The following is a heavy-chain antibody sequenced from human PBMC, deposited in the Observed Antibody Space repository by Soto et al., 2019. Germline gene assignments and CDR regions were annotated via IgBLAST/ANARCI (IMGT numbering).Heavy chain of an antibody. CDR2: IYYSGST. Sequence: SETLFLTLPLPGVPISRSSSYSGLTRQPPGKGLEWIGSIYYSGSTYYIPSLKRRVTISVDTSKNQFSLKLSSVTAADTAVYFCARHPGDHPADIFDYWGQGTLVTVSS. J-gene: IGHJ4*02. V-gene: IGHV4-39*01. D-gene: IGHD4-17*01. CDR3: ARHPGDHPADIFDY. CDR1: GVPISRSSSY.